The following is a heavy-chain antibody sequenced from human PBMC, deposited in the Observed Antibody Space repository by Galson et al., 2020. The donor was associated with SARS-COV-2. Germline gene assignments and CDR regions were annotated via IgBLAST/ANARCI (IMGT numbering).Heavy chain of an antibody. CDR2: ISAYNGNT. CDR3: ARMLGGGDWLRGSDYYYYMDV. V-gene: IGHV1-18*04. CDR1: GYTFTSYG. D-gene: IGHD2-21*01. J-gene: IGHJ6*03. Sequence: ASVKVSCKASGYTFTSYGISWVRQAPGQGLEWMGWISAYNGNTNYAQKLQGRVTMTTDTSTSTAYMELRSLRSDDTAVYYCARMLGGGDWLRGSDYYYYMDVWGKGTTVTVSS.